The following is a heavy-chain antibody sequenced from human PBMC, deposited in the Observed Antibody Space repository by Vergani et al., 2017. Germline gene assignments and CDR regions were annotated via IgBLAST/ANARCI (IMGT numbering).Heavy chain of an antibody. CDR1: GFTFSSYG. CDR2: ISYDGSNK. Sequence: QVQLVESGGGVVQPGRSLRLSCAASGFTFSSYGMHWVRQAPGKGLELVAVISYDGSNKYYADSVKGRFTISRDNSKNTLYLQMNSLRAEDTAVYYCAKDHHATSYYYYYMDVWGKGTTVTVSS. CDR3: AKDHHATSYYYYYMDV. V-gene: IGHV3-30*18. J-gene: IGHJ6*03.